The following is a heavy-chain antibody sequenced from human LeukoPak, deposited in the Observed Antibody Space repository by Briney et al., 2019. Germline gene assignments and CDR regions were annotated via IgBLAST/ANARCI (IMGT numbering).Heavy chain of an antibody. Sequence: SVQVSCKASGGTFSSYAISWVRQAPGQGLEWMGRIIPILGIANYAQKFQGRVTITADKSTSTAYMELSSLRSEDTAVYYCARGGGGGDIYYFDYWGQGTLVTVSS. CDR1: GGTFSSYA. CDR3: ARGGGGGDIYYFDY. D-gene: IGHD2-21*02. V-gene: IGHV1-69*04. J-gene: IGHJ4*02. CDR2: IIPILGIA.